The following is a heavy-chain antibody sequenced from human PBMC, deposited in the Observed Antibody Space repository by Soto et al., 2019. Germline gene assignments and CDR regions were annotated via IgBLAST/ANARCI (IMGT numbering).Heavy chain of an antibody. CDR2: ISSSSSTI. Sequence: GGSLRLSCAASGFTFSSYSMNWVRQAPGKGLEWVSYISSSSSTIYYADSVKGRFTISRDNAKNSLYLQMNSLRDEDTAVYYCASSPHRKAGATWDFDYWGQGTLVTVSS. V-gene: IGHV3-48*02. D-gene: IGHD1-26*01. CDR3: ASSPHRKAGATWDFDY. CDR1: GFTFSSYS. J-gene: IGHJ4*02.